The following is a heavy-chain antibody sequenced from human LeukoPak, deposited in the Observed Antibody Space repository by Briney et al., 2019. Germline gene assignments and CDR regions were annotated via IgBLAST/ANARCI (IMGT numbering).Heavy chain of an antibody. Sequence: GGSLRLSCAASGFTFSTYAMSWVRQIPGKGLEWVSAISGSDDGTYYADSVKGRFTISRDNAKKSLYLQMNSLRAEDMAVYYCARGLGSYAYSDAFDIWGQGTMVTVSS. CDR2: ISGSDDGT. D-gene: IGHD3-16*01. CDR3: ARGLGSYAYSDAFDI. V-gene: IGHV3-23*01. CDR1: GFTFSTYA. J-gene: IGHJ3*02.